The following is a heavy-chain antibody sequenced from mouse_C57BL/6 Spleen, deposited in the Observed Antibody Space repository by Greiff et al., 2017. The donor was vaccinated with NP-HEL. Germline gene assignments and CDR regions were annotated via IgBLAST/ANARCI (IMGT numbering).Heavy chain of an antibody. CDR3: ARPYGSSWNYAMDY. CDR2: IYPGDGDT. J-gene: IGHJ4*01. Sequence: QVQLQQSGPELVKPGASVKISCKASGYAFSSSWMNWVKQRPGQGLEWIGRIYPGDGDTNYNGKFKGKATLTADKSSSTAYMQLSSLTSEDSAVYFCARPYGSSWNYAMDYWGQGTSVTVSS. V-gene: IGHV1-82*01. CDR1: GYAFSSSW. D-gene: IGHD1-1*01.